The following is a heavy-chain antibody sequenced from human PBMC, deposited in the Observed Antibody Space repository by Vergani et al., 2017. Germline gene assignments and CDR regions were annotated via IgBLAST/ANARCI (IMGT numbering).Heavy chain of an antibody. D-gene: IGHD2-2*01. Sequence: QVQLRQWGAGLVKPSETLSLTCGIYGDSLRGHYWSWIRQSPGKGLEWIGQINHSGSTNYNPSLKSRVTISVDTSKNQFSLKLSSVTAADTAVYYCARGRKTPRIVVVPAATYNWFDPWGQGTLVTVSS. CDR1: GDSLRGHY. CDR2: INHSGST. J-gene: IGHJ5*02. CDR3: ARGRKTPRIVVVPAATYNWFDP. V-gene: IGHV4-34*02.